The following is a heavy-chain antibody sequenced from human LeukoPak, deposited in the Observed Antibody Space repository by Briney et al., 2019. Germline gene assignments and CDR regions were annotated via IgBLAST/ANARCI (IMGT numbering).Heavy chain of an antibody. CDR2: IIPIFGTA. J-gene: IGHJ3*02. D-gene: IGHD3-22*01. V-gene: IGHV1-69*01. CDR3: ARQREVVVINRDDAFDI. Sequence: RASVKVSCKASGGTFSSYAISWVRQAPGQGLEWMGGIIPIFGTANYAQKFQGRVTITADESTSTAYMELSSLRSEDTAVYYCARQREVVVINRDDAFDIWGQGTMVTVSS. CDR1: GGTFSSYA.